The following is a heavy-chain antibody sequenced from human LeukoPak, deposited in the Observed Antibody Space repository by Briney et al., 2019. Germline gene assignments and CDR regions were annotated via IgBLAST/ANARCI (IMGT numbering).Heavy chain of an antibody. Sequence: PSETLSLTCTVSGGSISSYYWSWIRQPPGKGVEWIGYIYYSGSTNYNPSLKSRVTISVDTSKNQFSLKLSSVTAADTAVYYCASVGGLGDAFDIWGQGTMVTVSS. CDR1: GGSISSYY. CDR3: ASVGGLGDAFDI. V-gene: IGHV4-59*08. D-gene: IGHD1-26*01. CDR2: IYYSGST. J-gene: IGHJ3*02.